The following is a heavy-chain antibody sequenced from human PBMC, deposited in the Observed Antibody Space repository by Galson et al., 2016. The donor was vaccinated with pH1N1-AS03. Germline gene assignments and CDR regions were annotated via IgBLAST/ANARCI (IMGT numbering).Heavy chain of an antibody. Sequence: LRLSCAASGFAFSRYWMSWVRQAPGKGLEWVANLNPDGDYKQYVDSVKGRFTVSRDNTRNSLYLQMNSLRVEETAIYYCGPNPEYGEGAYWGQGALVTVSS. D-gene: IGHD4-17*01. V-gene: IGHV3-7*01. CDR2: LNPDGDYK. CDR1: GFAFSRYW. CDR3: GPNPEYGEGAY. J-gene: IGHJ4*02.